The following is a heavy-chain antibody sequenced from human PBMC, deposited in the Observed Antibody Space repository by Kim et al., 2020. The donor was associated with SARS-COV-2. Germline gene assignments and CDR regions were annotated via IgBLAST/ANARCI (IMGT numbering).Heavy chain of an antibody. J-gene: IGHJ4*02. CDR2: INHSGST. CDR3: ARVGLERYFDWLSTGDFYYFDY. CDR1: GGSFSGYY. V-gene: IGHV4-34*01. D-gene: IGHD3-9*01. Sequence: SETLSLTCAVYGGSFSGYYWSWIRQPPGKGLEWIGEINHSGSTNYNPSLKSRVTISVDTSKNQFSLKLSSVTAADTAVYYCARVGLERYFDWLSTGDFYYFDYWGQGTLVTVSS.